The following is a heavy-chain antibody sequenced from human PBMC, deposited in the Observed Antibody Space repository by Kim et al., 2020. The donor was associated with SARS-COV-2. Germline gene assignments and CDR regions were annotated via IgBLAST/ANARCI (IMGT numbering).Heavy chain of an antibody. Sequence: GGSLRLSCAASGFTFSNYAINWVRQAPGKGLEWVSSITGSGGSTYYADSVKGRFTISRDNSKNTLYLQMNSLRADDTAVYYCAKAEIYFYDSGSYYNAEYFQHWGQGTLVTVSS. J-gene: IGHJ1*01. CDR1: GFTFSNYA. V-gene: IGHV3-23*01. D-gene: IGHD3-10*01. CDR2: ITGSGGST. CDR3: AKAEIYFYDSGSYYNAEYFQH.